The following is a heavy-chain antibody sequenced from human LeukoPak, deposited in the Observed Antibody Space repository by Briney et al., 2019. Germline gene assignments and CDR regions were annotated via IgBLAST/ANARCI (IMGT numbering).Heavy chain of an antibody. CDR3: ARGEFTMVRGVYFDY. CDR2: ITPIFGTA. CDR1: GGTFSSYA. D-gene: IGHD3-10*01. J-gene: IGHJ4*02. Sequence: ASVKVSCEASGGTFSSYAISWVRQAPGQGLEWMGGITPIFGTANYAQKFQGRVTITTDESTSTAYMELSSLRSEDTAVYYCARGEFTMVRGVYFDYWGQGTLVTVSS. V-gene: IGHV1-69*05.